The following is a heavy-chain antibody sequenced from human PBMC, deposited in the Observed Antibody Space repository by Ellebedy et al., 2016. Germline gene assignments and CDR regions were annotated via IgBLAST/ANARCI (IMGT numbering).Heavy chain of an antibody. CDR2: ISSSSSYI. D-gene: IGHD6-25*01. V-gene: IGHV3-21*06. CDR1: GFTFSSYS. Sequence: GESLKISCAASGFTFSSYSMNWVRQAPGKGLEWVSSISSSSSYIYYADSLRGRFTSSRDNAKNSLYLQMNGLRAEDTGVYYCARGGSADPFDFWGQGTLVTVSS. CDR3: ARGGSADPFDF. J-gene: IGHJ4*02.